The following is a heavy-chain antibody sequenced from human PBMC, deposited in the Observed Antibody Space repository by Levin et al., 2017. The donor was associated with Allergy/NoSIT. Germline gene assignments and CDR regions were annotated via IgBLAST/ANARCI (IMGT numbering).Heavy chain of an antibody. CDR1: GYTFTDNY. V-gene: IGHV1-2*02. J-gene: IGHJ5*02. Sequence: ASVKVSCKASGYTFTDNYIHWVRQAPGQGLEWIGWMNSKSGGTKYAQKFQGRVTMTRDTSINTAYMELSSLSSDDTAVYYCATGVGTSWFDPWGQGTLVTVSS. D-gene: IGHD2-21*02. CDR3: ATGVGTSWFDP. CDR2: MNSKSGGT.